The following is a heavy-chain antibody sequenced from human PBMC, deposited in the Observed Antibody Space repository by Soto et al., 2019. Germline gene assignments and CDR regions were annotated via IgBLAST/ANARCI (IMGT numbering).Heavy chain of an antibody. CDR3: ENEDDIYWYFDL. Sequence: EVQLVESGGGLVQPGRSLRLSCAASGFTFDDYAMHWVRQAPGKGLAWVSGISWNGGSIGYADSVKGRFTISSDNAKNTLYLQLKSLRAEDTALYYCENEDDIYWYFDLWGRGTPVTVSS. CDR1: GFTFDDYA. CDR2: ISWNGGSI. V-gene: IGHV3-9*01. J-gene: IGHJ2*01.